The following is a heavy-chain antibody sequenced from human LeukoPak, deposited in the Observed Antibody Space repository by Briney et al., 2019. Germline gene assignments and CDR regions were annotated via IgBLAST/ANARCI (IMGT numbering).Heavy chain of an antibody. J-gene: IGHJ4*02. CDR1: GFTFSSYS. Sequence: GRSLRLSCAASGFTFSSYSMNWVRQAPGKGLEWVSSISSSSSYIYYADSVKGRFTISRDNAKNSLYLQMNSLRAEDTAVYYCARSLRQWLADYFDYWGQGTLVTVSS. D-gene: IGHD6-19*01. V-gene: IGHV3-21*01. CDR3: ARSLRQWLADYFDY. CDR2: ISSSSSYI.